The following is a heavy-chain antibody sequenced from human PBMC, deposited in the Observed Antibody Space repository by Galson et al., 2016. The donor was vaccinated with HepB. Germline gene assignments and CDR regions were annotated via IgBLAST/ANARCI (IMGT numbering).Heavy chain of an antibody. V-gene: IGHV3-30*18. Sequence: SLRLSCAASGFSFRTYDMHWVRQAPGKGLEWVAVIAHDSSNKFYSDSAEGRFTVFRDNSKNTLDLQMHSLRPEDTAIYYCAKGYSLLRTYYFDYWGQGALVSVSS. CDR1: GFSFRTYD. CDR3: AKGYSLLRTYYFDY. D-gene: IGHD2-15*01. CDR2: IAHDSSNK. J-gene: IGHJ4*02.